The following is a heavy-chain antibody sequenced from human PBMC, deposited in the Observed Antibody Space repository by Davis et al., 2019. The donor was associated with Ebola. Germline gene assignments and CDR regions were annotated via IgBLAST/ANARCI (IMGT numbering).Heavy chain of an antibody. CDR3: ARDFTYSSSWYIGYGMDV. D-gene: IGHD6-13*01. CDR2: INSDGSST. Sequence: HTGGSLRLSCAASGFTFSNYYMHWVRQAPGKGLVWVSRINSDGSSTSYADSVKGRFTISRDNAKNTLYLQMNSLRAEDTAVYYCARDFTYSSSWYIGYGMDVWGQGTTVTVSS. CDR1: GFTFSNYY. J-gene: IGHJ6*02. V-gene: IGHV3-74*01.